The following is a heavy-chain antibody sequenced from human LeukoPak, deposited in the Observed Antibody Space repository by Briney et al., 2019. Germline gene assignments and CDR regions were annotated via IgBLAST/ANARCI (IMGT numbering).Heavy chain of an antibody. V-gene: IGHV1-18*01. CDR3: ATGGSPDTAMVDYFHY. J-gene: IGHJ4*02. D-gene: IGHD5-18*01. Sequence: GASVKVSCKASGYTFTSYGISWVRQAPGQGLEWMGWISAYNGNTNYAQKLQGRVTMTTDTSTSTAYMELRSLRSDDTAVYYCATGGSPDTAMVDYFHYWGQGTLVTVSS. CDR1: GYTFTSYG. CDR2: ISAYNGNT.